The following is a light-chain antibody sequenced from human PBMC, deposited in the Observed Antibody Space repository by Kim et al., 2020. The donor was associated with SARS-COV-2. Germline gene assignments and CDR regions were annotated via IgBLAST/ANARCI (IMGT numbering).Light chain of an antibody. CDR2: GAS. Sequence: SPGERATLSCRAIRASLNTNLGWCQQKPGQAPRLLIYGASNRATGIPDRFSGSGSLTDFTLTINRLEPEDFAVYYCQQYGNSPYTFGEGTRLEIK. V-gene: IGKV3-20*01. CDR1: RASLNTN. CDR3: QQYGNSPYT. J-gene: IGKJ5*01.